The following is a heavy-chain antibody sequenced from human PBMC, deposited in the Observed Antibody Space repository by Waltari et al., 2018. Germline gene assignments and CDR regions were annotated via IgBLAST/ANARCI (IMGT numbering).Heavy chain of an antibody. CDR1: GGSFSGYY. D-gene: IGHD6-25*01. J-gene: IGHJ6*02. CDR3: ARGKAAASHKYYYYGMDV. Sequence: QVQLQQWGAGLLKPSETLSLTCAVYGGSFSGYYWSWIRQPPGKGLEWIGEINHSGNPTCHPSLKSRVTISVDTSKNQFSLKLSSVTAADTAVYYCARGKAAASHKYYYYGMDVWGQGTTVTVSS. V-gene: IGHV4-34*01. CDR2: INHSGNP.